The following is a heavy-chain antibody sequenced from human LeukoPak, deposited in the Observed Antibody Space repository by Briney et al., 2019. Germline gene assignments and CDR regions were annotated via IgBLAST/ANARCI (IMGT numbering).Heavy chain of an antibody. Sequence: ASVKVSCKASGYTFTSYGISWVRQAPGQGLEWMGWISAYNGNTNYAQKLQGRVTMTTDTSTSTAYMELRSLRSDDTAVYYCARDAHLGYCSGGSCYSDYYYYGMDVWGQGTTVTVSS. CDR1: GYTFTSYG. CDR3: ARDAHLGYCSGGSCYSDYYYYGMDV. J-gene: IGHJ6*02. CDR2: ISAYNGNT. D-gene: IGHD2-15*01. V-gene: IGHV1-18*01.